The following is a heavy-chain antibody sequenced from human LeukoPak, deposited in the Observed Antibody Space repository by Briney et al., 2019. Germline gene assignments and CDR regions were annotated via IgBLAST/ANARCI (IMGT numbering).Heavy chain of an antibody. CDR3: AKDNFDY. J-gene: IGHJ4*02. CDR1: GFTFDNYA. Sequence: GGSLRLSCTASGFTFDNYAMIWVRQASGKGLEWVSVISGSGDGTDSADSVRGRFTISRDNSKNTLYLEMSSLRVEDTAVYHCAKDNFDYWGQGTLVTVSS. V-gene: IGHV3-23*01. CDR2: ISGSGDGT.